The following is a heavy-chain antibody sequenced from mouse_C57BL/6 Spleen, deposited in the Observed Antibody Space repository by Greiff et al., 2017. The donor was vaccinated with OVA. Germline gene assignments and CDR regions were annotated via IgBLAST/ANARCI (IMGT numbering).Heavy chain of an antibody. CDR2: INPNNGGT. D-gene: IGHD1-1*01. J-gene: IGHJ4*01. Sequence: VQLKESGPELVKPGASVKISCKASGYTFTDYYMNWVKQSHGKSLEWIGDINPNNGGTSYNQKFKGKATLTVDKSSSTAYMELRSLTSEDSAVYYCARDGSSYINAMDYWGQGTSVTVSS. V-gene: IGHV1-26*01. CDR3: ARDGSSYINAMDY. CDR1: GYTFTDYY.